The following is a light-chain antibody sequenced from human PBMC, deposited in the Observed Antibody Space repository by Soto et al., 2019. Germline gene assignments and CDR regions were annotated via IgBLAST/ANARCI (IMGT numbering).Light chain of an antibody. CDR1: QSVSSY. V-gene: IGKV3-11*01. J-gene: IGKJ4*01. CDR2: DAS. CDR3: QQRSNWPLT. Sequence: EMVLTQSPATLSLSPGERATLSCSASQSVSSYLAWYQQKPGQGPRLLIYDASKRATGIPARFSGSGSGTDFTLAISSLEPEDFAVYYCQQRSNWPLTFGGGTKVEIK.